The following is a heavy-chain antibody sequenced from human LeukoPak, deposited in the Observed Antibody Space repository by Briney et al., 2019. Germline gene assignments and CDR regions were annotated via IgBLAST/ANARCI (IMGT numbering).Heavy chain of an antibody. D-gene: IGHD3-9*01. J-gene: IGHJ4*02. CDR2: ISGSGGST. CDR3: AKGPRGVTGYDFDY. V-gene: IGHV3-23*01. Sequence: GGSLRLSCAASGFTLSSYAMSWVRQAPGKGLEWVSAISGSGGSTYYADSVKGRFTISRDNSKNTLYLQMNSLRAEDTAVYYCAKGPRGVTGYDFDYWGQGTLVTVSS. CDR1: GFTLSSYA.